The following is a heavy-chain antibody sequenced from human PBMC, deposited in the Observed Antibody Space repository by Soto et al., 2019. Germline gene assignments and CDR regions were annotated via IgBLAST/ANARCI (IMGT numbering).Heavy chain of an antibody. CDR3: AADTSPFFSSHLYYYYGMDV. Sequence: SVKVSCKASGFTFTSSAVQWVRQARGQRLEWIGWIVVGSGNTNYAQKFQERVTITRDMSTSTAYMELSSLRSEDTAVYYCAADTSPFFSSHLYYYYGMDVWGQGTTVTVSS. D-gene: IGHD6-6*01. V-gene: IGHV1-58*01. CDR2: IVVGSGNT. CDR1: GFTFTSSA. J-gene: IGHJ6*02.